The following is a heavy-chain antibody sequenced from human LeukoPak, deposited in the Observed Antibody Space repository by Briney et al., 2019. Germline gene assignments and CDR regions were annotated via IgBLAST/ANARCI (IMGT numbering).Heavy chain of an antibody. V-gene: IGHV1-8*01. J-gene: IGHJ4*02. CDR1: GYTFTSYD. CDR2: MSPNSGDT. D-gene: IGHD7-27*01. Sequence: RASVKVSCKASGYTFTSYDFNRVRQATGQRPEWMGWMSPNSGDTGYAQKFQDGVTMTRNTSISTAYMELSSLRSDDTAVYYCARGPPNWGYDYWGPGTLVTVSS. CDR3: ARGPPNWGYDY.